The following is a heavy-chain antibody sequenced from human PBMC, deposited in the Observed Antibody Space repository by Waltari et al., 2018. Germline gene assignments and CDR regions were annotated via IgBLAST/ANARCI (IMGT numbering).Heavy chain of an antibody. D-gene: IGHD1-26*01. Sequence: EVQLVQSGAEVKKPGESLKISCKGSGYSFTSYWIGWVRQMPGKGLEWMGNIDPGDSDTRYSPPFQGQVTISADKSISTAYLQWSSLKASDTAMYYCARHVGGVGATRGVDYWGQGTLVTVSS. CDR3: ARHVGGVGATRGVDY. CDR2: IDPGDSDT. CDR1: GYSFTSYW. V-gene: IGHV5-51*01. J-gene: IGHJ4*02.